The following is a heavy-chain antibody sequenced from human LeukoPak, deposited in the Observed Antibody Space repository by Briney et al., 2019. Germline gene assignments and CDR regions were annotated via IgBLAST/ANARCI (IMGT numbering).Heavy chain of an antibody. CDR1: GFPFSNYW. CDR2: IKHDETEK. D-gene: IGHD6-25*01. CDR3: ARLFMQRLAVYWYFDL. Sequence: GGSLRLSCAASGFPFSNYWMTWVRQAPGKGLEWVANIKHDETEKYFMDSVKGRFTISRDNAENSLYLHMNSLRADDTAVYYCARLFMQRLAVYWYFDLWGRGTLVTVSS. V-gene: IGHV3-7*01. J-gene: IGHJ2*01.